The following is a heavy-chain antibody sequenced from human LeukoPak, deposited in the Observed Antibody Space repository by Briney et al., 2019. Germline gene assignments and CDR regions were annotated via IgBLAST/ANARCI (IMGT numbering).Heavy chain of an antibody. Sequence: PGGSLRLSCAASGFTFSSYWMSWVRQAPGKGLEWVANIKQDGSEKYYVDSVKGRFTISRDNAKNSLYLQMNSLRAEDTAVYYCARELTYYYDSSGYRPSLYYYYGMDVWGQGTTVTVSS. J-gene: IGHJ6*02. CDR1: GFTFSSYW. CDR2: IKQDGSEK. D-gene: IGHD3-22*01. CDR3: ARELTYYYDSSGYRPSLYYYYGMDV. V-gene: IGHV3-7*01.